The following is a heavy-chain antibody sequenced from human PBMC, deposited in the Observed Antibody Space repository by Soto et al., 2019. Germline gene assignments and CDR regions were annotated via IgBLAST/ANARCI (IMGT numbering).Heavy chain of an antibody. CDR3: ARPGYSFGWDDAFDI. J-gene: IGHJ3*02. V-gene: IGHV1-18*04. CDR1: GYTFTSYG. CDR2: ISAYNGNT. Sequence: QVQLVQSGAEMKTPGASVKVSCKASGYTFTSYGINWVRQAPGQGLEWMGWISAYNGNTNYAQKVQGRVTMTTDTSTSTAYMELRSLRSDDTAVYYFARPGYSFGWDDAFDIWGQGTMVTVSS. D-gene: IGHD5-18*01.